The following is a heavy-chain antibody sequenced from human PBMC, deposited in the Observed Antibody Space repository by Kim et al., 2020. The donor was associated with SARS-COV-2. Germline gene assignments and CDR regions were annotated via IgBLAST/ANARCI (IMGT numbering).Heavy chain of an antibody. CDR3: ARDRYSSSWKTNYYYYYGMDV. J-gene: IGHJ6*02. V-gene: IGHV4-59*13. D-gene: IGHD6-13*01. CDR2: IYYSGST. CDR1: GGSISSYY. Sequence: SETLSLTCTVSGGSISSYYWSWIRQPPGKGLEWIGYIYYSGSTNYNPSLKSRVTISVDTSKNQFSLKLSSVTAADTAVYYCARDRYSSSWKTNYYYYYGMDVWGQGTTVTVSS.